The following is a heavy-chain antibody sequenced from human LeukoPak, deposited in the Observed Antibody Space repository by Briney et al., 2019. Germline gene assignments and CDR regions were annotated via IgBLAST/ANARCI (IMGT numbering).Heavy chain of an antibody. Sequence: PGGSLRLSCVASGFTFSSYAMHWVRQAPGKGLEWVAVISYDGSNKYYADSVKGRFTISRDNSKNTLYLQMNSLRAEGTAVYYCARALTEWFRSHYYFDYWGQGTLVTVSS. J-gene: IGHJ4*02. CDR2: ISYDGSNK. CDR1: GFTFSSYA. D-gene: IGHD3-3*01. V-gene: IGHV3-30*04. CDR3: ARALTEWFRSHYYFDY.